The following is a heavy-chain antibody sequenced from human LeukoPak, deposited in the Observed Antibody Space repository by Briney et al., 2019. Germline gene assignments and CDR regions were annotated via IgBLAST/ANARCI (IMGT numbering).Heavy chain of an antibody. V-gene: IGHV4-4*07. CDR2: IYTSGST. D-gene: IGHD5-24*01. Sequence: SETLSLTCTVSGGSISSYYWSWIRQPAGKGLEWIGRIYTSGSTNHNPSLKSRVTMSVDTPKNQFSLTLSSVTAADPPGSYCARHHPPGHGYNSWYFEYWGQGTLDTVSS. CDR1: GGSISSYY. CDR3: ARHHPPGHGYNSWYFEY. J-gene: IGHJ4*02.